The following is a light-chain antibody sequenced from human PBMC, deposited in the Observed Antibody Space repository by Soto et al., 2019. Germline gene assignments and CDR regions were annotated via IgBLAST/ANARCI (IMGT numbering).Light chain of an antibody. CDR3: QQYNNWPQT. CDR2: GAS. V-gene: IGKV3-15*01. J-gene: IGKJ1*01. CDR1: QSIFNY. Sequence: DIVMTQSPDSLAVSLGERATLSCRASQSIFNYLAWYQQKPGQAPRLLIYGASTRATGIPARFSGSGSGTEFTLTISSLQSEDFAVYYCQQYNNWPQTFGQGTKVDIK.